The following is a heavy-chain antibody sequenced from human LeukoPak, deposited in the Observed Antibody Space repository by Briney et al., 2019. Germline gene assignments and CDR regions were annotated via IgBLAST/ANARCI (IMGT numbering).Heavy chain of an antibody. V-gene: IGHV4-30-4*08. CDR1: GRSISSGDYY. CDR3: ASFNYYDSSGYYYVLEAFDI. J-gene: IGHJ3*02. Sequence: SQTLSLTCTVSGRSISSGDYYLSWIRQPPGKGLEWIGYIYYSGSTYYNPSLKSRLTISVDTSKNQFSLKLRSVTAADTAVYYCASFNYYDSSGYYYVLEAFDIWGKGTIVTVCS. CDR2: IYYSGST. D-gene: IGHD3-22*01.